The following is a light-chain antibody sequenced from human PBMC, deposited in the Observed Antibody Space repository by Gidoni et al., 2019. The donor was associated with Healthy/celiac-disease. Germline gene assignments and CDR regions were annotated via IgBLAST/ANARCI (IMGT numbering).Light chain of an antibody. V-gene: IGKV3-15*01. CDR1: QSVSSN. CDR2: GAS. CDR3: QQYNNWPPLT. J-gene: IGKJ4*01. Sequence: ELVLTQSPATLSVSPVERATLSCRASQSVSSNLAGYQQKPAQAPRLLLFGASSRAPGSPARFSGSGSGTEFTLTISSLQSEDFAVYYCQQYNNWPPLTFGGGTKVEIK.